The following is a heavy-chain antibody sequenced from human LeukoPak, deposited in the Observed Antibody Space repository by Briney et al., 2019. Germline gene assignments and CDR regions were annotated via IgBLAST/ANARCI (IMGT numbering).Heavy chain of an antibody. CDR3: ARVPPADAFDI. V-gene: IGHV4-59*01. CDR2: IYYSGGT. J-gene: IGHJ3*02. Sequence: SETLSLTCTVSGGSISSYYWSWIRQPPGKGLEWIGYIYYSGGTNYNPSLKSRVTISVDTSKNQFSLKLSSVTAADTAVYYCARVPPADAFDIWGQGTMVTVSS. CDR1: GGSISSYY.